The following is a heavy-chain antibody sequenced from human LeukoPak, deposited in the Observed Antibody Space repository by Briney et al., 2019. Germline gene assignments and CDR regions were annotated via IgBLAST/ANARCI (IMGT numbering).Heavy chain of an antibody. CDR1: GYSISSGYY. J-gene: IGHJ4*02. V-gene: IGHV4-38-2*02. D-gene: IGHD3-9*01. Sequence: PSETLSLTCTVSGYSISSGYYWGWIRQPPGKGLEWIGSIYHSGSTYYNPSLKSRVTISVDTSKNQFSLKLSSVTAADTAVYYCARHSNYDILTGYYLPLDPFDYWGQGTLVTVSS. CDR3: ARHSNYDILTGYYLPLDPFDY. CDR2: IYHSGST.